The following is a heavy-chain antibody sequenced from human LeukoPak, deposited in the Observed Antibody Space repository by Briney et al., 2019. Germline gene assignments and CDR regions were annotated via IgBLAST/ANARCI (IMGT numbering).Heavy chain of an antibody. CDR1: GGSISRGGYY. J-gene: IGHJ3*02. CDR2: IYYSGST. CDR3: AREAGWDYDKGAFDI. V-gene: IGHV4-31*03. Sequence: SETLSLTCTVSGGSISRGGYYWGWVRQHPGRGLEWVGYIYYSGSTYYNPSLKSRVTISVDTSKNQFSLKLSSVTAADTAVYYCAREAGWDYDKGAFDIWGQGTMVTVSS. D-gene: IGHD3-9*01.